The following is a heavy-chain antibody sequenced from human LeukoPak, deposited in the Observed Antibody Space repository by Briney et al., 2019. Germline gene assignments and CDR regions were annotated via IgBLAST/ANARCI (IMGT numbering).Heavy chain of an antibody. CDR2: ISSSSSYI. D-gene: IGHD3-10*01. CDR1: GFTFSSYS. J-gene: IGHJ6*03. V-gene: IGHV3-21*01. CDR3: ARRIGSGYYYYMDV. Sequence: GGSLRLSCAASGFTFSSYSMNWVRQAPGKGLEWVSSISSSSSYIYYADSVKGRFTISRDNAKNSLYLQMNSLRAEDTAVYYCARRIGSGYYYYMDVWGKGTTVTASS.